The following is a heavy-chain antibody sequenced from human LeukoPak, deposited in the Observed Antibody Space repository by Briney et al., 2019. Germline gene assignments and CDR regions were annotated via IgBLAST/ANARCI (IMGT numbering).Heavy chain of an antibody. CDR1: GFTFTSSA. J-gene: IGHJ6*02. V-gene: IGHV1-58*02. CDR3: AAAYHCSGGSCHYYYYYGMDV. CDR2: IVVGSGNT. Sequence: PVKVSCKASGFTFTSSAMQWVRQARGQRLEWIGWIVVGSGNTSYAQKFQERVTNTRDMSTSTAYMELSSLRSEDTAVYYCAAAYHCSGGSCHYYYYYGMDVWGQGTTVTVSS. D-gene: IGHD2-15*01.